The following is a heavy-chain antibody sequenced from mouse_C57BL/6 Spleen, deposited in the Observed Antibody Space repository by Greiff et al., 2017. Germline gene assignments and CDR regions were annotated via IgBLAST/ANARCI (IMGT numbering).Heavy chain of an antibody. CDR1: GYTFTSYW. V-gene: IGHV1-50*01. D-gene: IGHD2-5*01. CDR2: IDPSDSYT. Sequence: VQLHQPFSALFPPFSSFKLSCKASGYTFTSYWMQWVKQRPGQGLEWIGEIDPSDSYTNYNQKFKGKATLTVDTSSSTAYMQLSSLTSEDSAVYYCARPHSNWFAYWGQGTLVTVSA. J-gene: IGHJ3*01. CDR3: ARPHSNWFAY.